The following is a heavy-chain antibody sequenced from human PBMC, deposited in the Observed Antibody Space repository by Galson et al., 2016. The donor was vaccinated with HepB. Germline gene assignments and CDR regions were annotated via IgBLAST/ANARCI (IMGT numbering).Heavy chain of an antibody. V-gene: IGHV4-59*01. CDR1: GGSISGYY. Sequence: LSLTCTVSGGSISGYYWSWIRQPPGKGLEWIGYIYYSGPTNYNPSLKSRVTILVDTSKNQFSLKLSSVTAADTAVYYCARQWHNWNYVCAFDIWGQGTMVTVSS. CDR3: ARQWHNWNYVCAFDI. CDR2: IYYSGPT. D-gene: IGHD1-7*01. J-gene: IGHJ3*02.